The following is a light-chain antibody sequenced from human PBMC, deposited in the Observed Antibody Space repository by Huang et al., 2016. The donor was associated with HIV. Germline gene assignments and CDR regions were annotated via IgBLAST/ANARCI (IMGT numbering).Light chain of an antibody. CDR1: QSLSGRS. J-gene: IGKJ1*01. Sequence: EIVLTQSPGTLSLSPGERGTLSCRASQSLSGRSLAWYQQRPGQAPRLSIYDASNRATGIPDRFSGSGSGTDFTLTITRLEPEDFAVYYCHHYGTSPRTFGQGTKVEIK. V-gene: IGKV3-20*01. CDR2: DAS. CDR3: HHYGTSPRT.